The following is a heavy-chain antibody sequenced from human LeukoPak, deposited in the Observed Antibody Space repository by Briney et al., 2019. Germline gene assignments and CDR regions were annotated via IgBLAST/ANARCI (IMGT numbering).Heavy chain of an antibody. Sequence: GVSLTLSCAASGFTFSSYWMSWVRQAPGKGLEWVANIKQDGSEKYYVDSVRGSFTISRDNAKNSMYLQMNSLRAEDTAVYYCARALPGYCTNGVCYRDADDAFDIWGQGTMVTVSS. CDR3: ARALPGYCTNGVCYRDADDAFDI. V-gene: IGHV3-7*01. D-gene: IGHD2-8*01. CDR1: GFTFSSYW. J-gene: IGHJ3*02. CDR2: IKQDGSEK.